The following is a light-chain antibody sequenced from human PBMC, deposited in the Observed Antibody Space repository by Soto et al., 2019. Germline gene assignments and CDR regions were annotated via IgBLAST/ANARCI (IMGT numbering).Light chain of an antibody. CDR2: GNS. CDR1: SSNIGAGYD. CDR3: QSYDSSLREV. J-gene: IGLJ1*01. Sequence: QAVVTQPPSVSGAPGQRVTISCTGSSSNIGAGYDVHWYQQLPGTAPKLLIYGNSNRPSGVPDRFSGSKSGTSASLAITGLQAEDEADYYCQSYDSSLREVFGTGTKVTVL. V-gene: IGLV1-40*01.